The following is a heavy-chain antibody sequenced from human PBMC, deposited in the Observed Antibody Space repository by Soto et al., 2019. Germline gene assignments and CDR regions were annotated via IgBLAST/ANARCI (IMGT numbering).Heavy chain of an antibody. CDR2: ISAYTGNT. D-gene: IGHD2-8*01. CDR1: SYG. V-gene: IGHV1-18*01. J-gene: IGHJ6*02. Sequence: SYGIVCVRHASRQGNKRKGWISAYTGNTIYAQDFQGRVSMTTDTATTTAYMELRSLRLDDTAVFYCAREDCSTGDCYYCSGMDFWGQGTIVTVSS. CDR3: AREDCSTGDCYYCSGMDF.